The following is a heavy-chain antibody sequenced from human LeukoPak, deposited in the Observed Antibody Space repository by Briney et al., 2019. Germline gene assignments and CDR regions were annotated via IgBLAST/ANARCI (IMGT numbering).Heavy chain of an antibody. CDR3: VTVPTGTTSFDY. J-gene: IGHJ4*02. D-gene: IGHD1-7*01. CDR1: GVTFSTYA. CDR2: ITSYGGTT. V-gene: IGHV3-64D*09. Sequence: GGSLRLSCSASGVTFSTYAMHWVRQAPGKGLENVSGITSYGGTTYYADSVKGRFTISGDNSKHTLYLQMRSLRAEDTSVYYCVTVPTGTTSFDYWGQGTLVTVSS.